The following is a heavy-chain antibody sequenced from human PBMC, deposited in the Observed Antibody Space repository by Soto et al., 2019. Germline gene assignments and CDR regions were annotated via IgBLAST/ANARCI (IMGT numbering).Heavy chain of an antibody. CDR1: RYTFKSHG. CDR3: VSWVSAHFDY. Sequence: GGSLRRSCAVSRYTFKSHGLIWVRQAPGKWLEWVSTIDSSGVNTHYADSVKGHFTISRDNSRNTLHLQMHDLRADDTALYYCVSWVSAHFDYWGQGXVVTVYS. CDR2: IDSSGVNT. V-gene: IGHV3-23*01. J-gene: IGHJ4*02. D-gene: IGHD3-16*01.